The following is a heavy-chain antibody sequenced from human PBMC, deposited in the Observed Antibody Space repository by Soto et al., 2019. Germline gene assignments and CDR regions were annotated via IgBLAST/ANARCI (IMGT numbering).Heavy chain of an antibody. CDR2: ISGSGGTT. D-gene: IGHD3-22*01. Sequence: QPGGSLRLSCAASGFTFSTYVMNWVRQAPGKGLEWVSAISGSGGTTYYADSVKGRFTISRDNSKNTLYLQMNSLRADDTAVYYCAKVGRVVITDFDCWGQGTLVTVSS. J-gene: IGHJ4*02. CDR1: GFTFSTYV. CDR3: AKVGRVVITDFDC. V-gene: IGHV3-23*01.